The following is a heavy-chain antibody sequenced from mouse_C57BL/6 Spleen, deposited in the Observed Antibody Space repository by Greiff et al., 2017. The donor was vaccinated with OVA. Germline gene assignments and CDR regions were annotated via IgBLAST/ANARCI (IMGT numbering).Heavy chain of an antibody. CDR1: GYTFTSYW. CDR2: IDPSDSET. D-gene: IGHD2-4*01. CDR3: ARWSNDYDANYAMDY. V-gene: IGHV1-52*01. J-gene: IGHJ4*01. Sequence: QVQLQQPGAELVRPGSSVKLSCKASGYTFTSYWMHWVKQRPIQGLEWIGNIDPSDSETHYNQKFKDKATLTVDKSSSTAYMQLSSLTSEDSAVYYCARWSNDYDANYAMDYWGQGTSVTVSS.